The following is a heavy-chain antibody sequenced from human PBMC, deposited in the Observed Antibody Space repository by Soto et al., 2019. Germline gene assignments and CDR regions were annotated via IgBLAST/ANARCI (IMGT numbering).Heavy chain of an antibody. CDR2: INPNSGGT. D-gene: IGHD6-19*01. J-gene: IGHJ6*02. CDR3: ARDCVGIIAVADPSVCGMDV. Sequence: QVQLVQSGAEVKKPGASVKVSCKTSGYTFTGYYMHWVRQAPGQGLEWMGWINPNSGGTNYAQKFQGRVTMTRDTSLSTAYMELNRLRSDDTAVYYCARDCVGIIAVADPSVCGMDVWGQGTTVTVSS. CDR1: GYTFTGYY. V-gene: IGHV1-2*02.